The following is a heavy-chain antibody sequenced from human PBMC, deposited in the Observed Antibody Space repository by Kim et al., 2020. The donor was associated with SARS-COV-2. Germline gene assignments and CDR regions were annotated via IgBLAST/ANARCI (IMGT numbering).Heavy chain of an antibody. D-gene: IGHD1-1*01. CDR1: GFTFSDSP. CDR3: TRIPGTTLVFWDAFDV. CDR2: ISSRLNSYAT. V-gene: IGHV3-73*01. J-gene: IGHJ3*01. Sequence: GGSLRLSCVASGFTFSDSPMHWVRQASGKGLEWVGRISSRLNSYATGYGASVQCRFTISSADSSITAYLQMNSLKIAATAIYYCTRIPGTTLVFWDAFDV.